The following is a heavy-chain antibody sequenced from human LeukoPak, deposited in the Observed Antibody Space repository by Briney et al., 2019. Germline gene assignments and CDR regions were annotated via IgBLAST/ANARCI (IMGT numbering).Heavy chain of an antibody. CDR2: IYYSGST. D-gene: IGHD3-22*01. CDR3: ASNTYDSSGYYLGYHAFDI. V-gene: IGHV4-59*01. J-gene: IGHJ3*02. Sequence: SETLSLTCTVSGGSISSYYWSWIRQPPGKGLEWIGYIYYSGSTNYNPSLKSRVTISVDTSKNQFSLKLSSVTVADTAVYYCASNTYDSSGYYLGYHAFDIWGQGTMVTVSS. CDR1: GGSISSYY.